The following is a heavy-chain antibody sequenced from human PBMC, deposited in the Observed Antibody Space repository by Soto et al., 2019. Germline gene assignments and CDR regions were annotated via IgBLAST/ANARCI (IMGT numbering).Heavy chain of an antibody. J-gene: IGHJ4*02. CDR1: GYTFTSYG. CDR3: ARILRYFDAPLDF. CDR2: ISAYNGNT. Sequence: SVKVSSKASGYTFTSYGISWVRQAPGQGLEWMGWISAYNGNTNYAQKLQGRVTMTTDTSTSTAYMELRSLRSDDTAVYYCARILRYFDAPLDFWGQGTMVTVSS. V-gene: IGHV1-18*01. D-gene: IGHD3-9*01.